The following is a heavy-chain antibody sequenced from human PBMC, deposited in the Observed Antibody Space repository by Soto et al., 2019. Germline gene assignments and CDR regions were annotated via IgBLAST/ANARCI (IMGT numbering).Heavy chain of an antibody. CDR3: GIVGQQLAEACVQ. CDR1: GYPFGAYY. V-gene: IGHV1-46*01. Sequence: QVQLVQSGPEVKKPGASVKVSCKASGYPFGAYYMHWLRQAPRQGLEWMGIIKPSDGKTTYAQKFQGRLTLTRATSSSTLFMELSRLQADATAYYYCGIVGQQLAEACVQWGQGSLVTFSS. D-gene: IGHD6-13*01. CDR2: IKPSDGKT. J-gene: IGHJ4*02.